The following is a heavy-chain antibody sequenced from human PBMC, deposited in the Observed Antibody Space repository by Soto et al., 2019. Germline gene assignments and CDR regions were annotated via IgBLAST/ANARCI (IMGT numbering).Heavy chain of an antibody. D-gene: IGHD3-3*01. CDR1: GGTFSSYA. V-gene: IGHV1-69*13. CDR3: AREGDFWSGKGDYYYYGMDV. J-gene: IGHJ6*02. CDR2: IIPIFGTA. Sequence: SVKVSCKASGGTFSSYAISWVRQAPGQGLEWMGGIIPIFGTANYAQKFQGRVTITADESTSTAYMELSSLRSEDTAVYYCAREGDFWSGKGDYYYYGMDVWGQGTTVTVSS.